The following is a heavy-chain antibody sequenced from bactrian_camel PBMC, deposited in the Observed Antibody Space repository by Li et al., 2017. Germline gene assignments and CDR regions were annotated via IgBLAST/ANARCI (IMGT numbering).Heavy chain of an antibody. CDR3: AARLRCYRDPVILAAPFDY. V-gene: IGHV3S63*01. CDR1: GYPYTAGC. Sequence: QVQLVESGGGSVRAGGSLRLSCVASGYPYTAGCMGWFRQAPGKEREGVAVIYTAIYPADVRAYYADPVKGRFKISRDDAKKTTYLQMDRLNAEDTAMYYCAARLRCYRDPVILAAPFDYWGQGTQVTVS. CDR2: TAIYPADVRA. D-gene: IGHD4*01. J-gene: IGHJ4*01.